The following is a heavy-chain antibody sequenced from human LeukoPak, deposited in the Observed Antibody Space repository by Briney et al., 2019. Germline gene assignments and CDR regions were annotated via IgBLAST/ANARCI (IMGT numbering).Heavy chain of an antibody. CDR3: ARGGSSWFYYFDY. Sequence: ASVKVSCKASGGTFSSYAINWVRQATGQGLEWMGWMNPNSGNTGCAQKFQGRVTITRNTSISAAYMELSGLRSEDTAVYYCARGGSSWFYYFDYWGQGTLVTVSS. CDR2: MNPNSGNT. J-gene: IGHJ4*02. D-gene: IGHD6-13*01. CDR1: GGTFSSYA. V-gene: IGHV1-8*03.